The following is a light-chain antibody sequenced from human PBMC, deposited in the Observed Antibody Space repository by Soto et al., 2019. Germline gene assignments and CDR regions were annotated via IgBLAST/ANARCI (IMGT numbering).Light chain of an antibody. CDR3: GTWDGRLSAWV. CDR1: SSIIENNY. J-gene: IGLJ3*02. Sequence: QSVLTQPPSVSAAPGQKVTISCSGSSSIIENNYISWYQQLPGTAPKLLIYDDNVRPSGIPDRFSGSKSGTSATLGITGLQTGDEADYYCGTWDGRLSAWVFGGRTKLTVL. CDR2: DDN. V-gene: IGLV1-51*01.